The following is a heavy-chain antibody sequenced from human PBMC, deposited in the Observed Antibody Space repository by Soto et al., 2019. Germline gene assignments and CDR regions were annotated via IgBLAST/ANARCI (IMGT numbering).Heavy chain of an antibody. D-gene: IGHD3-10*01. Sequence: PGGSLRLSCAASGFTFSSYAMSWVRQAPGKGLEWVSAISGSGGTTDYAAPVKDRFNISRDDSKITLYLQMNNLKTEDTAVFYCATCYGSGTDCQEDYLAFWGQGTPVTVSS. CDR2: ISGSGGTT. V-gene: IGHV3-23*01. J-gene: IGHJ4*02. CDR3: ATCYGSGTDCQEDYLAF. CDR1: GFTFSSYA.